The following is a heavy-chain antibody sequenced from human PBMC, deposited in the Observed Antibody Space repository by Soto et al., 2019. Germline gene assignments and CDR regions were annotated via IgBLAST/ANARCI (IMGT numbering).Heavy chain of an antibody. V-gene: IGHV4-39*01. Sequence: SETLSLTCTVSGGSISSSSYYWGWIRQPPGKGLEWIGSIYYSGSTYYNPSLKSRVTISVDTSKNQFSRKLSSVTAADPAVYYCAPERLLWFGEYYYYYGMDVWGQGTTVTVS. CDR1: GGSISSSSYY. J-gene: IGHJ6*02. CDR3: APERLLWFGEYYYYYGMDV. CDR2: IYYSGST. D-gene: IGHD3-10*01.